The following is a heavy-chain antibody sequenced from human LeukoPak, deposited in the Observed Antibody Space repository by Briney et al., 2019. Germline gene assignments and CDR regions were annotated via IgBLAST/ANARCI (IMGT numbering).Heavy chain of an antibody. CDR2: FDPEDGET. CDR1: GYTLTELS. D-gene: IGHD3-10*01. J-gene: IGHJ4*02. V-gene: IGHV1-24*01. Sequence: ASVKVSXKVSGYTLTELSMHWVRQAPGKGLEWMGGFDPEDGETIYAQKFQGRVTMTEDTSTDTAYMELSSLRSEDTAVYYCATGRLIFGSGSHPLDYWGQGTLVTVSS. CDR3: ATGRLIFGSGSHPLDY.